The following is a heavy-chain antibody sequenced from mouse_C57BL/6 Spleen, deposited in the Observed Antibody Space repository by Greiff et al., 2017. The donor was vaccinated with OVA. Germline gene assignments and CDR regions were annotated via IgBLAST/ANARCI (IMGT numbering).Heavy chain of an antibody. CDR2: ILPGSGST. D-gene: IGHD2-3*01. CDR1: GYTFTGYW. J-gene: IGHJ2*01. CDR3: AKLDPLYDGYLFDY. Sequence: QVQLKQSGAELMKPGASVKLSCKATGYTFTGYWIEWVKQRPGHGLEWIGEILPGSGSTNYNEKFKGKATFTADTSSNTAYMQLSSLTTEDSAIYYCAKLDPLYDGYLFDYWGQGTTLTVSS. V-gene: IGHV1-9*01.